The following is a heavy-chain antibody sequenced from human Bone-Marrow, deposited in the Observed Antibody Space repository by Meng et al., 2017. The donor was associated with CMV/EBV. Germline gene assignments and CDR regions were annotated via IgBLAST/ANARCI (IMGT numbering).Heavy chain of an antibody. J-gene: IGHJ4*02. Sequence: ASLMVSCKASGYTFTGYYMHWVRQAPGQGLEWMGWINPNSGGTNYAQKFQGRVTMTRDTSISTAYMELSRLRSDDTAVYYCARLGRWLQPGDYLDDWGQGTLVTVSS. V-gene: IGHV1-2*02. CDR1: GYTFTGYY. D-gene: IGHD5-24*01. CDR2: INPNSGGT. CDR3: ARLGRWLQPGDYLDD.